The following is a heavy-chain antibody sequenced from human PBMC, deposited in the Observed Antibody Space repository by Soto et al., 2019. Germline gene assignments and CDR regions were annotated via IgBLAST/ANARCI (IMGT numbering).Heavy chain of an antibody. CDR1: GYSISSGYY. J-gene: IGHJ4*02. CDR3: ARGDYYYDSSGYSYYFDY. Sequence: PSETLSLTCDVSGYSISSGYYWGWLRQPPGKGLEWIGNGYHSGGTYYNPSLKSRVTISIDTANNQFSLKLNSVTAADTAVYYCARGDYYYDSSGYSYYFDYWGQGALVT. V-gene: IGHV4-38-2*01. D-gene: IGHD3-22*01. CDR2: GYHSGGT.